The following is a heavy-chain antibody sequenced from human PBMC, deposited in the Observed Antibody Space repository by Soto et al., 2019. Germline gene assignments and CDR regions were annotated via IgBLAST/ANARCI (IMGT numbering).Heavy chain of an antibody. D-gene: IGHD3-3*01. CDR3: ARGYDFLILYYYYGMDV. CDR2: ISSSGSTI. J-gene: IGHJ6*02. CDR1: GFTFSDYY. Sequence: KPGGSLRLSCAASGFTFSDYYMSWIRQAPGKGLEWVSYISSSGSTIYYADSVKGRFTISRDNAKNSLYLQMNSLRAEDTAVYYCARGYDFLILYYYYGMDVWGQGTTVTVSS. V-gene: IGHV3-11*01.